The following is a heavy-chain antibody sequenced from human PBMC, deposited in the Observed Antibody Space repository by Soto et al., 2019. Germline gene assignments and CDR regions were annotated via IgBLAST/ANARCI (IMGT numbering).Heavy chain of an antibody. D-gene: IGHD3-22*01. V-gene: IGHV3-33*01. CDR1: GFTFSSYG. J-gene: IGHJ4*02. Sequence: GGSLRLSCEASGFTFSSYGMHWVRQAPGKGLEWVAIIWNDGSNEYYADTVKGRFTISRDNSKNTLYLQVSNLRAEDTAVYFCARDQTDSGGYSDSWGQGTLVTVSS. CDR2: IWNDGSNE. CDR3: ARDQTDSGGYSDS.